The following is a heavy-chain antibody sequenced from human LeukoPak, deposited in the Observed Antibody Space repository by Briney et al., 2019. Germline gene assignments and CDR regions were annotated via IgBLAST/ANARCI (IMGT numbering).Heavy chain of an antibody. V-gene: IGHV3-30-3*01. CDR3: ARDNDSTFDY. Sequence: GGSLRLSCAASGFTFSSYAMHCVRQAPGKGLEWVAVISYDGSNKYYADSVKGRFTISRDNSKNTLYLQMNSLRAEDTAVYYCARDNDSTFDYWGQGTLVTVSS. CDR1: GFTFSSYA. D-gene: IGHD1-1*01. J-gene: IGHJ4*02. CDR2: ISYDGSNK.